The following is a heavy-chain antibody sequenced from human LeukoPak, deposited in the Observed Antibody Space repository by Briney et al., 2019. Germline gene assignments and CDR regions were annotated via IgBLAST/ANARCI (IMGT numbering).Heavy chain of an antibody. V-gene: IGHV3-74*01. D-gene: IGHD1/OR15-1a*01. CDR1: GFTFSSYW. Sequence: GGSLRLSCEASGFTFSSYWMHWVRQAPGKGLVWVSHIQSDGRSPNYADSVKGRFTISRDNAKNMLYLQMNSLRAEDTAVYYCARDTGNTNYFDYWGQGTLVTVSS. J-gene: IGHJ4*02. CDR3: ARDTGNTNYFDY. CDR2: IQSDGRSP.